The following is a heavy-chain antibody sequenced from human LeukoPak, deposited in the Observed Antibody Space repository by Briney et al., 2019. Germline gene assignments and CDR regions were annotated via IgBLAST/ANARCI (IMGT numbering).Heavy chain of an antibody. CDR1: GFTFSRYW. J-gene: IGHJ3*02. CDR3: ARYYYNDNGYSEDAFDI. D-gene: IGHD3-22*01. CDR2: IKEDGSEK. V-gene: IGHV3-7*01. Sequence: GGSLRLSCAASGFTFSRYWMTWVRQAPGKGLEWVATIKEDGSEKNYVDSVEGRFTISRDNAKNSLYLQINSLRADDTAVYYCARYYYNDNGYSEDAFDIWGQGTMVTVSS.